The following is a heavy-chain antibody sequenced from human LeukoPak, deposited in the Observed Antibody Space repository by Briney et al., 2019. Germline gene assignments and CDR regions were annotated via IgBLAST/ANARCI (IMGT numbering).Heavy chain of an antibody. V-gene: IGHV3-7*01. J-gene: IGHJ4*02. CDR2: IKQVGSEK. Sequence: PGGSLRLSCAASGFTFSSYWMSWVRQAPGKGLEWVANIKQVGSEKYYVDSVKGRFTISRDNAKNSLYLQMNSLRAEDTAVYYCARDILGESNFDYWSQGTLVTVSS. D-gene: IGHD3-16*01. CDR1: GFTFSSYW. CDR3: ARDILGESNFDY.